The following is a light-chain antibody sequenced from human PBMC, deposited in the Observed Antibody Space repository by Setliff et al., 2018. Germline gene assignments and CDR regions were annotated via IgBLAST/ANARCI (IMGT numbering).Light chain of an antibody. CDR3: SSYAGSSTLYV. CDR1: SSDVGGYNY. CDR2: DVS. V-gene: IGLV2-14*03. J-gene: IGLJ1*01. Sequence: QSALAQPASVSGSPGQSITISCTGTSSDVGGYNYVSWYQQHPGKAPKLMIYDVSNRPSGVSNRFSGSKSANTASLTISGPQAEDEADYYCSSYAGSSTLYVFGTGTKV.